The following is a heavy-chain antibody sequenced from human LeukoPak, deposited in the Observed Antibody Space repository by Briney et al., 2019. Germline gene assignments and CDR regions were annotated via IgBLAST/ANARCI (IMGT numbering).Heavy chain of an antibody. V-gene: IGHV4-59*01. CDR1: GGSISSYY. CDR3: ARGRDDYGDFDY. CDR2: MHYSGST. J-gene: IGHJ4*02. D-gene: IGHD4-17*01. Sequence: SSETLSLTCSVSGGSISSYYWSWIRQPPGKGLEWIGYMHYSGSTNYNPSLKSRVTISLNTSKNQFSLKLSSVTAADTAVYYCARGRDDYGDFDYWGQGTLVTVSS.